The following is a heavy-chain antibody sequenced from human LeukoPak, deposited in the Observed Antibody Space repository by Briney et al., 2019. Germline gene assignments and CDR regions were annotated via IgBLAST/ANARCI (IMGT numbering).Heavy chain of an antibody. CDR2: FYYSGST. CDR3: ARLIAYCSGGTCYGNHYFDY. V-gene: IGHV4-59*08. Sequence: SETLSLTCTVSGDSISSYYWSWIRQPPGKGLEWIGYFYYSGSTNYNRSLKSRATVSVDTSKNQVSLRLSSVSAADTAVNYCARLIAYCSGGTCYGNHYFDYWGQGTPVTVSS. D-gene: IGHD2-15*01. J-gene: IGHJ4*02. CDR1: GDSISSYY.